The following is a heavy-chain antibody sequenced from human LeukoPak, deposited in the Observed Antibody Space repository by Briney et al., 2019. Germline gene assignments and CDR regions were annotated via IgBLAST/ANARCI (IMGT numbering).Heavy chain of an antibody. CDR1: GYSISSGYY. J-gene: IGHJ5*02. CDR2: IYYSGST. V-gene: IGHV4-38-2*02. Sequence: PSETLSLTCTVSGYSISSGYYWGWIRQPPGKGLEWIGYIYYSGSTNYNPSLKSRVTISVDTSKNQFSLKLSSVTAADTAVYYCARKPPNVGWFDPWGQGTLVTVSS. CDR3: ARKPPNVGWFDP. D-gene: IGHD1-1*01.